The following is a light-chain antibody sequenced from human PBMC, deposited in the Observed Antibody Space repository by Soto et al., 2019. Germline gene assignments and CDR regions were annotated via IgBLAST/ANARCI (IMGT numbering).Light chain of an antibody. Sequence: QSALTQPASVSGSPGQSITISCTGTSSDVGGYYYVSWYQHHPGKAPKLMIYQVNKRPSGVPDRFSGSKSGNTASLTISGLQADDEAEYFCSSYAGTYSLYIFGSGTKLTVL. CDR1: SSDVGGYYY. CDR2: QVN. V-gene: IGLV2-11*01. CDR3: SSYAGTYSLYI. J-gene: IGLJ1*01.